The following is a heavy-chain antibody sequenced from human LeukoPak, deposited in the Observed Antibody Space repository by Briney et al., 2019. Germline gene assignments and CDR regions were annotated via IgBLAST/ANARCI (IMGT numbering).Heavy chain of an antibody. CDR2: INPNNGGT. D-gene: IGHD1-26*01. J-gene: IGHJ4*02. V-gene: IGHV1-2*02. CDR1: GYTFTGYY. CDR3: ARVMSGSSHFGY. Sequence: ASVKVSCKASGYTFTGYYMHWVRQAPGQGLEWMGWINPNNGGTNYAQKFQGRVTMTRDASISTAYMELSRLRSDDTAVYYCARVMSGSSHFGYWGQGTLVTVSS.